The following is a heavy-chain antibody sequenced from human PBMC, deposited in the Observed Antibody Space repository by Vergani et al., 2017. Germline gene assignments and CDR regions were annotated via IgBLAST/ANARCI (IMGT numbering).Heavy chain of an antibody. J-gene: IGHJ6*03. CDR2: IDHTGRP. V-gene: IGHV4-34*01. D-gene: IGHD2-8*01. CDR3: ARVNTKTNGHLYDSYYMDV. Sequence: QVQLQQWGGGLLKPSETLSLTCVVNGGSFTSYHWTWIRQSPGEGLEWVGDIDHTGRPDYNPSLKSRLTMSVDKSRNQFSLTLNSVTATDPAIYFCARVNTKTNGHLYDSYYMDVWGQGTAVTVS. CDR1: GGSFTSYH.